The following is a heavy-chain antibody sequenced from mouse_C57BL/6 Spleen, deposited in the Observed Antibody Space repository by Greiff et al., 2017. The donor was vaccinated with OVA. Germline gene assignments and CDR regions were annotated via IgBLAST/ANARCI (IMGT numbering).Heavy chain of an antibody. Sequence: EVKLLESGPGLVKPSQSLSLTCSVTGYSITSGYYWNWIRQFPGNKLEWMGYISYDGSNNYNPSLKNRISITRDTSKNQFFLKLTSVTTEDTATYYCARGYSNYGGGYAMDYWGQGTSVTVSS. V-gene: IGHV3-6*01. D-gene: IGHD2-5*01. CDR1: GYSITSGYY. CDR2: ISYDGSN. CDR3: ARGYSNYGGGYAMDY. J-gene: IGHJ4*01.